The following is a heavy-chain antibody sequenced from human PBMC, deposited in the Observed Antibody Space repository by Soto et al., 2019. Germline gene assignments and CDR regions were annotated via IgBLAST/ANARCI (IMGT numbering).Heavy chain of an antibody. CDR3: ARDITMVRGENWFDP. J-gene: IGHJ5*02. Sequence: PSETLSPTCAVSAGSTSSSTWWSWVRQPPGKGLEWIGEIYHSGSTNYNPSLKSRVTISVDKSKNQFSLKLSSVTAADTAVYYCARDITMVRGENWFDPWGQGTLVTVS. V-gene: IGHV4-4*02. CDR2: IYHSGST. D-gene: IGHD3-10*01. CDR1: AGSTSSSTW.